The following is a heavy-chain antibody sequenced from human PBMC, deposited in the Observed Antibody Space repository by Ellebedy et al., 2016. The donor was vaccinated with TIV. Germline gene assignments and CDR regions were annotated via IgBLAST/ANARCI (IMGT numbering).Heavy chain of an antibody. D-gene: IGHD3-22*01. CDR2: INNGGRTT. J-gene: IGHJ4*02. V-gene: IGHV3-23*01. CDR1: GFTFSGYA. CDR3: AKGRGGGSDTSAPRYYFDY. Sequence: GESLKISCVASGFTFSGYAMSWVRQAPGKGLEWVSGINNGGRTTSYVDSVKGRFTIPRDNSRSTLYLQMNSLRAEDTAVYYCAKGRGGGSDTSAPRYYFDYWGLGTLVTVSS.